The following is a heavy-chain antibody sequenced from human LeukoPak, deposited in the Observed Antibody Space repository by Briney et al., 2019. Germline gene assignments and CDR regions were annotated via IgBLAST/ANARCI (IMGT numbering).Heavy chain of an antibody. CDR3: ARARTKQQLASSDFDY. D-gene: IGHD6-13*01. Sequence: PSETLSLTCAVYGGSFSGYYWSWIRQPPGKGLEWIGKINHSGSTNYNPSLKSRVTISVDTSKNQFSLKLSSVTAADTAVYYCARARTKQQLASSDFDYWGQGTLVTVSS. V-gene: IGHV4-34*01. J-gene: IGHJ4*02. CDR2: INHSGST. CDR1: GGSFSGYY.